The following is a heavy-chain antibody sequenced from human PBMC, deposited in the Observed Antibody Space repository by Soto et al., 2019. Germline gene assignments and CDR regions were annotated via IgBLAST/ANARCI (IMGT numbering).Heavy chain of an antibody. V-gene: IGHV4-4*07. CDR1: GDSMNNQY. D-gene: IGHD5-18*01. Sequence: PSETLSLTCTVSGDSMNNQYWSWIRQPAGNGLEWIGRIYTSGGTNYNPSLRSRVPMSVDTSKKQVSLNLSSVTGADTAVYYCARGYSYGDTFDYWGQGTLVTVSS. CDR2: IYTSGGT. CDR3: ARGYSYGDTFDY. J-gene: IGHJ4*02.